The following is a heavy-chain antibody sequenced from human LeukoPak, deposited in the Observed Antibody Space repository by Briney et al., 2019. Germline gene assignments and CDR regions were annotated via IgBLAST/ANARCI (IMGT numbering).Heavy chain of an antibody. CDR3: ARGKVTGTAYDAFDI. V-gene: IGHV4-34*01. D-gene: IGHD1-7*01. Sequence: PSETLSLTCAVYGGSFSGYYWSWIRQPPGKGPEWIGEINHSGSTNYNPSLKSRVTISVDTSKNQFSLKLSSVTAADTAVYYCARGKVTGTAYDAFDIWGQGTMVTVSS. J-gene: IGHJ3*02. CDR1: GGSFSGYY. CDR2: INHSGST.